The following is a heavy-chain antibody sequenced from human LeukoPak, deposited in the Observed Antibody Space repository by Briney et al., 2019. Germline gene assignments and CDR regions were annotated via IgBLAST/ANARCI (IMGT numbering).Heavy chain of an antibody. CDR2: INPNSGGT. CDR1: GYTFTGYY. Sequence: ASVKVSCKASGYTFTGYYMHWVRQAPGQGLEWMGWINPNSGGTNYAQKFQGRVTMTRDTSISTAYMELSRLRSDDTAVYYCARDHGAVAGSYYYYYYMDVWGKGTTVTVSS. CDR3: ARDHGAVAGSYYYYYYMDV. V-gene: IGHV1-2*02. D-gene: IGHD6-19*01. J-gene: IGHJ6*03.